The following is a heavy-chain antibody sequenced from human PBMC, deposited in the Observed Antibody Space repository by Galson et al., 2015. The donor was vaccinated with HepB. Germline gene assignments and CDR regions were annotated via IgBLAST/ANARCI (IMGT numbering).Heavy chain of an antibody. J-gene: IGHJ6*03. Sequence: SLRLSCAASGFTFSNAWMNWVRQAPGKGLEWVGRIKSKTDGGTTDYAAPVKGRFTISRDDSKNTLYLQMNSLKTEDTAVYYCTTVSGGSLLWFGESPYYYYMDVWGKGATVTVSS. CDR3: TTVSGGSLLWFGESPYYYYMDV. CDR2: IKSKTDGGTT. D-gene: IGHD3-10*01. V-gene: IGHV3-15*07. CDR1: GFTFSNAW.